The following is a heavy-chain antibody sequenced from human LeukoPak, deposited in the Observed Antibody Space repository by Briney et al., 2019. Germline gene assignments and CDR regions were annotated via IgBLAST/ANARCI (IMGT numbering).Heavy chain of an antibody. CDR2: IYSSGST. CDR1: GDSIRNSGFY. J-gene: IGHJ5*02. CDR3: ARARVLTADNGWFDP. Sequence: PSETLSLTCFVSGDSIRNSGFYWSWLRQVPGMGLEWIGYIYSSGSTYFNPSLESRVSISLDAPKNQFSLKLTSVTAADRAVYYCARARVLTADNGWFDPWGQGTLVTVSS. V-gene: IGHV4-31*02. D-gene: IGHD3-9*01.